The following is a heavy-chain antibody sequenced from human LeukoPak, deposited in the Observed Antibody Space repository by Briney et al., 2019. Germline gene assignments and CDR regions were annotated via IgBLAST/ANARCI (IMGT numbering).Heavy chain of an antibody. CDR1: GGSISSYY. Sequence: SETLSLTCTVSGGSISSYYWSWIRRPPGKGLEWIGYIYYTGTTNYNPSLKSRVTISVDTSKNRFSLKLSSVTAADTAVYYCARHYAAYDSSGYYSPWGQGTLVTVSS. V-gene: IGHV4-59*08. D-gene: IGHD3-22*01. J-gene: IGHJ5*02. CDR2: IYYTGTT. CDR3: ARHYAAYDSSGYYSP.